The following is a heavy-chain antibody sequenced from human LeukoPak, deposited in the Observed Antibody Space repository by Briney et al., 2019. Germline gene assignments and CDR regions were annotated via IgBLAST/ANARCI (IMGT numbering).Heavy chain of an antibody. CDR1: GGSISCGDYY. Sequence: SETLSLTCTVSGGSISCGDYYWSWIRQPPGKGLEWIGYIYYSGSTYYNPSLKSRVTISVDTSKNQFSLKLSSVTAADTAVYYCARAISGPYYYYYMDVWGKGTTVTVSS. CDR2: IYYSGST. CDR3: ARAISGPYYYYYMDV. D-gene: IGHD2/OR15-2a*01. V-gene: IGHV4-30-4*08. J-gene: IGHJ6*03.